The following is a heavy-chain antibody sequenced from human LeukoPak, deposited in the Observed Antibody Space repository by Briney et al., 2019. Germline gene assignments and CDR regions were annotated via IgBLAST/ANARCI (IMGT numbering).Heavy chain of an antibody. J-gene: IGHJ1*01. CDR1: GGSISSYY. D-gene: IGHD3-9*01. Sequence: SETLSLTCTVSGGSISSYYWSWIRQPPGKGLEWVGYAHYTGSTNYNPSLKSRVTISVDMSKNQFSLKLSSVTAADTAIYYCARGGSRPHFDWYLHHWGQGTLVTVSS. CDR2: AHYTGST. V-gene: IGHV4-59*01. CDR3: ARGGSRPHFDWYLHH.